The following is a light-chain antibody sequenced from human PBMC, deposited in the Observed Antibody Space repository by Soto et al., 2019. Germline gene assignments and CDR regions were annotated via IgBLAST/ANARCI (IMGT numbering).Light chain of an antibody. CDR3: SSYRSSSTSYV. CDR1: SSDVGGYNF. J-gene: IGLJ1*01. V-gene: IGLV2-14*01. Sequence: QSVLTQPASVSGSPGQSITISCTGTSSDVGGYNFVSWYQHHPGKAPKLMIYEVSSRPSGVSNRFSGSKSGNTASLTISGLQAEDEADYYCSSYRSSSTSYVFGTGTKVTVL. CDR2: EVS.